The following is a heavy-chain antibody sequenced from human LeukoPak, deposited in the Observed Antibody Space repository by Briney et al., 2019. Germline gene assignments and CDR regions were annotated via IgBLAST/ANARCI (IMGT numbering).Heavy chain of an antibody. CDR3: LRDLNWSLDQ. Sequence: GGSLRLSCAASGFTFSNYVMHWVRQAPGKGLVWVSRIKSDGITITYADSVKGRFTISRDNAKNTLYLQMNSLRAKDTAVYYCLRDLNWSLDQWGQGTLVTVSS. CDR2: IKSDGITI. J-gene: IGHJ4*02. D-gene: IGHD1-20*01. CDR1: GFTFSNYV. V-gene: IGHV3-74*01.